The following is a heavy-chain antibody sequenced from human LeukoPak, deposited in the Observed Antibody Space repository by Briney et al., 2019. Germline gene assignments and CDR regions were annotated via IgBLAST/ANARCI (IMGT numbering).Heavy chain of an antibody. Sequence: ASVKVSCKAPGYTFSTYGFCWVRQAPGHGLEWMGWISANTGKTDYAQKFRGRVAMTTDTSTSTAYMELRSLRPDDTAVYFCAKVAGDRMDYWGQGTLVTVSS. CDR2: ISANTGKT. CDR3: AKVAGDRMDY. CDR1: GYTFSTYG. V-gene: IGHV1-18*01. J-gene: IGHJ4*02. D-gene: IGHD6-13*01.